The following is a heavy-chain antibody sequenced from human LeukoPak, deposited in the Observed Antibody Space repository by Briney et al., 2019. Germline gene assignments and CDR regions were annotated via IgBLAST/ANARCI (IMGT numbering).Heavy chain of an antibody. CDR1: GFTFSSYA. CDR3: AKEQGAGGPDAFDI. D-gene: IGHD3-16*01. Sequence: GGSLRLSCAASGFTFSSYAMHWVRQAPGKGLEWVSFIRYDGSNKYYADSVKGRFTISRDNSKNTLYLQMNSLRAEDTAVYYCAKEQGAGGPDAFDIWGQGTMVTVSS. J-gene: IGHJ3*02. V-gene: IGHV3-30*02. CDR2: IRYDGSNK.